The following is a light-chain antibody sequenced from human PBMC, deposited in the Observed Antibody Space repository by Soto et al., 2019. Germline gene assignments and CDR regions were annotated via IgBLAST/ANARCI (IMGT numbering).Light chain of an antibody. V-gene: IGKV3-15*01. CDR1: QHVSSN. CDR2: RAS. Sequence: EIVMTQSPATLSVSPGGSATLSCRASQHVSSNFAWYRQKPGQAPTLLIYRASTRATAIPARFSGSGSGTEVTLTISSLQSEDFEVYYCQKYNNWPYTFGQGTKFDIK. J-gene: IGKJ2*01. CDR3: QKYNNWPYT.